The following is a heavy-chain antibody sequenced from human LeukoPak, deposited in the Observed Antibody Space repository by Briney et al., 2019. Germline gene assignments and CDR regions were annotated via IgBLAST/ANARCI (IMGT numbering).Heavy chain of an antibody. CDR1: GGSISSYY. Sequence: PSETLSLTCTVSGGSISSYYWSWIRQPPGKGLGWIGYIYYSGSTNYNPSLKSRVTISVDTSKNQFSLKLSSVTAADTAVYYCARTGPRGWFDPWGQGTLVTVSS. V-gene: IGHV4-59*01. CDR2: IYYSGST. D-gene: IGHD3-10*01. J-gene: IGHJ5*02. CDR3: ARTGPRGWFDP.